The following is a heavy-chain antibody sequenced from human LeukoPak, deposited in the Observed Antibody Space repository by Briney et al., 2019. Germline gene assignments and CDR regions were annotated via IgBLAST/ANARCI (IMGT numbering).Heavy chain of an antibody. J-gene: IGHJ5*02. Sequence: SETLSLTCTVSGGSISSSSYYWGWIRQPPGKGLEWIGSIYYSGSTYYNPSLKSRVTISVDTSKNQFSLKLSSVTAADTAVYYCAGGPINWFDPWGQGTLVTVSS. CDR1: GGSISSSSYY. V-gene: IGHV4-39*07. CDR3: AGGPINWFDP. CDR2: IYYSGST.